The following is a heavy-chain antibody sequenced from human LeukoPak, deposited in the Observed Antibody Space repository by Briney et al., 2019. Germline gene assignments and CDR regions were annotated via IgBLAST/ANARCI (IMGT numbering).Heavy chain of an antibody. J-gene: IGHJ2*01. CDR1: GGSVGSGTYY. CDR3: ARVRGVDGYHDWYFDL. V-gene: IGHV4-39*07. D-gene: IGHD5-24*01. Sequence: ASETLSLTCTVSGGSVGSGTYYWSWIRQSPGKGLEWIGNVYYSGSAYYNPSLKSRVTISVDTSKNQFSLKLSSVTAADTAVYYCARVRGVDGYHDWYFDLWGRGTLVTVSS. CDR2: VYYSGSA.